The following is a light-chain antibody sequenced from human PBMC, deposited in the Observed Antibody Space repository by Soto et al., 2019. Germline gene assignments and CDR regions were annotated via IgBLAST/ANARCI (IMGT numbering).Light chain of an antibody. V-gene: IGKV3-20*01. CDR2: GAS. Sequence: EIVLTQSPGTLSLSPGERATLSCRAIQSVSNNYLAWYQQKPGQAPRLLIYGASSRATGIPDKFIGSGSGTDFTLTISRLEPEDFVVYYCQQYGSSPLTFGGGTKVDTK. J-gene: IGKJ4*01. CDR1: QSVSNNY. CDR3: QQYGSSPLT.